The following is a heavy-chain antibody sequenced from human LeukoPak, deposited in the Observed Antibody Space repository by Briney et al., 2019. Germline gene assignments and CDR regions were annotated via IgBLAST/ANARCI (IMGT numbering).Heavy chain of an antibody. V-gene: IGHV4-61*02. CDR3: ARVSGYDWESSYDY. CDR2: IYMSGST. D-gene: IGHD5-12*01. J-gene: IGHJ4*02. Sequence: SETLSLTCTVSGGSISSGSYYWSWIRQPAGKGLEWIGRIYMSGSTNYNPSLRSRVTISVDTSKNQFSLKLSSVTAADTAVYYCARVSGYDWESSYDYWGQGTLVTVSS. CDR1: GGSISSGSYY.